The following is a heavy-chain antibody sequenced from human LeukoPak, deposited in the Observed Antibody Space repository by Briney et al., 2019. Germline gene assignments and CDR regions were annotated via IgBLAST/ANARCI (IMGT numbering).Heavy chain of an antibody. D-gene: IGHD2-2*01. Sequence: GASVKVSCKASGYTFTSYYMHWVRQAPGQGLEWMGITNPSGGSTSYAQKFQGRVTMTRDTSTSTVYMELSSLRSGDTAVYYCARDPSCSSTSCYHDAFDIWGQGTMVTVSS. CDR3: ARDPSCSSTSCYHDAFDI. J-gene: IGHJ3*02. CDR2: TNPSGGST. CDR1: GYTFTSYY. V-gene: IGHV1-46*03.